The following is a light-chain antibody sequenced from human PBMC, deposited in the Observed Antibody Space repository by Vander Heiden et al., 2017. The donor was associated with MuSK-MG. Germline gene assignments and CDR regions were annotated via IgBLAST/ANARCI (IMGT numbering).Light chain of an antibody. V-gene: IGKV3-11*01. CDR2: DAS. CDR3: QQRSNWPRIT. Sequence: EIVLTQSPAPLSLSPGASTPLSCRASQSVSSYLAWYQQKPGQAPRLLIYDASNRATGIPARFSGSGSGTDFTLTISSLEPEDSAVYYCQQRSNWPRITFGQGTRLEIK. CDR1: QSVSSY. J-gene: IGKJ5*01.